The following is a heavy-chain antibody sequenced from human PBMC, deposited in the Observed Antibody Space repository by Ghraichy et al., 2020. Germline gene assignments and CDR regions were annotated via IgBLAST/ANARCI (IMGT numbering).Heavy chain of an antibody. V-gene: IGHV1-69*05. CDR3: ARSWPTAYYYYYGMDV. CDR1: GGTFSSYA. J-gene: IGHJ6*02. CDR2: IIPIFGTA. D-gene: IGHD1-1*01. Sequence: SVKVSCKASGGTFSSYAISWVRQAPGQGLEWMGGIIPIFGTANYAQKFQGRVTITRDTSASTAYMELSSLRSEDTAVYYCARSWPTAYYYYYGMDVWGQGTTVTVSS.